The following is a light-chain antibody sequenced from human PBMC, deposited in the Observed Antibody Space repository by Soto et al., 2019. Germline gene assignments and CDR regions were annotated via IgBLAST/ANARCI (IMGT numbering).Light chain of an antibody. V-gene: IGLV2-14*01. CDR1: SSDVGRYNF. Sequence: QSVLTQPASVSGSPGQSITISCTGTSSDVGRYNFVSWYQQHPGKAPKFIIYDVNNRPSGVSNRFSGSKSGDTASLTISGLQAEDEADYYCSSYTISSTYGFGTGTKLTVL. CDR2: DVN. J-gene: IGLJ1*01. CDR3: SSYTISSTYG.